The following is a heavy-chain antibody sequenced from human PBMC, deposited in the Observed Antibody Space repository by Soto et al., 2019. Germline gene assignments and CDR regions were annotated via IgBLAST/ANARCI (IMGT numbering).Heavy chain of an antibody. Sequence: GGSLRLSCAASGFTFSSYSMNWVRQAPGKGLEWVSSISSSSSYIYYADSVKGRFTISRDNAKNSLYLQMNSLRAEDTAVYYCARDGYCSGGSCYTGKLYYFDYWGQGTLVTVSS. CDR1: GFTFSSYS. D-gene: IGHD2-15*01. CDR2: ISSSSSYI. CDR3: ARDGYCSGGSCYTGKLYYFDY. V-gene: IGHV3-21*01. J-gene: IGHJ4*02.